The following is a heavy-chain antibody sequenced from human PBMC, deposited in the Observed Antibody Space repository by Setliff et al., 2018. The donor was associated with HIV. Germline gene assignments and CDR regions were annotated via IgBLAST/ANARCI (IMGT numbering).Heavy chain of an antibody. CDR2: IYPGDSGT. CDR3: ARVMVGAYDAFDL. CDR1: GYSFSSNW. D-gene: IGHD1-26*01. V-gene: IGHV5-51*01. J-gene: IGHJ3*01. Sequence: PGESLKISCQSSGYSFSSNWIAWVRQMPGEGLEWMGIIYPGDSGTRYSPSLQGQVSISVDMSLNTAYLQWRSLKASDTAMYYCARVMVGAYDAFDLWGQGTMVTVSS.